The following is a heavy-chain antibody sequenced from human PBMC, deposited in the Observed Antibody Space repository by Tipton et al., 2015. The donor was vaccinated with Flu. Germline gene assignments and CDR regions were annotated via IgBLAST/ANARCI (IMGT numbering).Heavy chain of an antibody. CDR1: GGSFSGYY. CDR3: ARVWSYHLDAFNI. V-gene: IGHV4-34*01. D-gene: IGHD3-16*02. Sequence: LRLSCAVFGGSFSGYYGSWIRQSPGKGLEWIGEINHSGGTNYNPSLKSRVTISVDTSKNQFSLKLSSMTAADTAMYYCARVWSYHLDAFNIWGQGTVVTVSS. J-gene: IGHJ3*02. CDR2: INHSGGT.